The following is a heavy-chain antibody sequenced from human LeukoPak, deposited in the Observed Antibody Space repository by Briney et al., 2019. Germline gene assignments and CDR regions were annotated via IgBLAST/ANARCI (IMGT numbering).Heavy chain of an antibody. Sequence: SSETLSLTCTVSSGSISTYSWTWIRQPPGKGLEWIGNIYYSGSTNYNPSLKSRITISIDTSKNQFSLKVSSVTAADTAVYYCARAHSSGWPHMFDPWGQGTLVTVPS. J-gene: IGHJ5*02. V-gene: IGHV4-59*01. D-gene: IGHD6-19*01. CDR2: IYYSGST. CDR1: SGSISTYS. CDR3: ARAHSSGWPHMFDP.